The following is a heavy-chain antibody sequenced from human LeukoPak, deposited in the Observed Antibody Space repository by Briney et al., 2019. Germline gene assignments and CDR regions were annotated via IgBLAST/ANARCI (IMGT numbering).Heavy chain of an antibody. D-gene: IGHD5-24*01. J-gene: IGHJ4*02. CDR3: ARDGEMATIYFDY. CDR2: IIPIVSIA. CDR1: GGTFSGYA. V-gene: IGHV1-69*04. Sequence: GASVKVCCKASGGTFSGYAISWVRQAPGQGNEWMGTIIPIVSIANYAQKFQGRVTITANKSTSTAYMELSSLRSEDTAVYYCARDGEMATIYFDYWGQGALVTVSS.